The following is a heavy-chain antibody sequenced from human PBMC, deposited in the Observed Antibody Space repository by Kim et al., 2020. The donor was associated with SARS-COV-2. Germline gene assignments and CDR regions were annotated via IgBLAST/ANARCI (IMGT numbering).Heavy chain of an antibody. CDR1: GGSISSSSYY. D-gene: IGHD2-2*01. V-gene: IGHV4-39*01. Sequence: SETLSLTCTVSGGSISSSSYYWGWIRQPPGKGLEWIGSIYYSGSTYYNPSLKSRVTISVDTSKNQFSLKLSSVTAADTAVYYCARQWIVVVPAARWWFDPWGQGTLVTVSS. CDR3: ARQWIVVVPAARWWFDP. CDR2: IYYSGST. J-gene: IGHJ5*02.